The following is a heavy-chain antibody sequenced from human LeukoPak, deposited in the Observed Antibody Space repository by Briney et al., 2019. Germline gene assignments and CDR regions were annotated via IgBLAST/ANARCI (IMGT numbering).Heavy chain of an antibody. CDR3: ARGIVVVPAAIYWFDP. CDR1: GFTSSSYW. D-gene: IGHD2-2*01. Sequence: GGSLRLSCAASGFTSSSYWMTWVRQAPGKGLEWVANIKQDGSEKYYVDSVKGRFTISRDNAKNSLYLQMNSLRAEDTAVYYCARGIVVVPAAIYWFDPWGQGTLVTVSS. J-gene: IGHJ5*02. CDR2: IKQDGSEK. V-gene: IGHV3-7*01.